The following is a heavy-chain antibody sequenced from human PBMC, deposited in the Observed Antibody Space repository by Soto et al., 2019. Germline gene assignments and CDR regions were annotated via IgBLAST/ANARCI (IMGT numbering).Heavy chain of an antibody. CDR2: VYPADSET. CDR1: GYAFPNYW. J-gene: IGHJ4*02. Sequence: XESLKISCTGSGYAFPNYWIGWLRQMPGKGLEWMGMVYPADSETRYSPSFEGQVTFSADRSTNTAYVQWSRLKASDTAMFYCARFLPYESPNGYILDYWGQGTLVTVSS. D-gene: IGHD3-22*01. CDR3: ARFLPYESPNGYILDY. V-gene: IGHV5-51*01.